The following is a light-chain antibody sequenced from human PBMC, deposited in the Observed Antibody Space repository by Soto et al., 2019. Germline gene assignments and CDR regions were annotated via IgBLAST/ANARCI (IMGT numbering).Light chain of an antibody. V-gene: IGKV1-39*01. J-gene: IGKJ2*01. CDR2: AAS. CDR1: QTTSSY. CDR3: QQSYSNPYT. Sequence: DIQMTQSPSSLSASVGDRVTITCRASQTTSSYLNWYQQKPGKVPKLLIYAASTLQSGVPSRFSGSGSGTDFTLTINSLQPEDFATYYCQQSYSNPYTFGQGTKLEIK.